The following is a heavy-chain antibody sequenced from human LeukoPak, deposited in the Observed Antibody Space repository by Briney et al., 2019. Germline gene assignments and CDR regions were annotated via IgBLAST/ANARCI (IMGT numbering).Heavy chain of an antibody. Sequence: PSETLSLTCTVSGGSISSSSYYWGWIRQPPGKGLEWIGSIYYSGSTYYNPSLKSRVTISVDTSKNQFSLKLSSVTAADTAVYYCASLYYDFWSGYYPHYNDYWGQGTLVTVSS. CDR3: ASLYYDFWSGYYPHYNDY. J-gene: IGHJ4*02. CDR2: IYYSGST. D-gene: IGHD3-3*01. CDR1: GGSISSSSYY. V-gene: IGHV4-39*01.